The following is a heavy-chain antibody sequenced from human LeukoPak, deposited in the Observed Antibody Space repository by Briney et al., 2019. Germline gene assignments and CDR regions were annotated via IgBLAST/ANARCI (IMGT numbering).Heavy chain of an antibody. CDR1: GFTFSSYA. Sequence: GGSLRLSCAASGFTFSSYAMSWVRQAPGKGLEWVSAISGSGGSTYYADSVKGRFTISRDNSKNTLYLQMNSLRAEDAAVYYCAKRLGYCSGGSCPRDRWGQGTLVTVS. CDR3: AKRLGYCSGGSCPRDR. CDR2: ISGSGGST. V-gene: IGHV3-23*01. D-gene: IGHD2-15*01. J-gene: IGHJ5*02.